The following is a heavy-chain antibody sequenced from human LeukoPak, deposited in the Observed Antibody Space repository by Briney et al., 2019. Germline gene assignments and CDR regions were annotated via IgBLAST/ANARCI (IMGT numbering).Heavy chain of an antibody. CDR1: GYTFTSYG. J-gene: IGHJ3*02. Sequence: GASVKVSCKASGYTFTSYGISWVRQAPGQGLEWMGWISAYNGNTNYAQKLQGRVTMTTDTSTSTAYKELRSLRSDETAVYYCARSPGSSYAFDIWGQGRMVTVSS. V-gene: IGHV1-18*01. D-gene: IGHD6-6*01. CDR2: ISAYNGNT. CDR3: ARSPGSSYAFDI.